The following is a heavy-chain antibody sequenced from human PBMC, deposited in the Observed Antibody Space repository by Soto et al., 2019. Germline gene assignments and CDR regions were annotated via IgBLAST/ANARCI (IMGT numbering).Heavy chain of an antibody. D-gene: IGHD4-17*01. CDR3: ARAGMGTVTIDY. J-gene: IGHJ4*02. CDR2: INSDGSST. Sequence: GGSLRLSCAASGFTFSSYWMHWVRQAPGKGLVWVSRINSDGSSTSYADSVKGRCTISRDNAKNTLYLQMNSLRAEDTAVYYCARAGMGTVTIDYWGQGTLVTVSS. CDR1: GFTFSSYW. V-gene: IGHV3-74*01.